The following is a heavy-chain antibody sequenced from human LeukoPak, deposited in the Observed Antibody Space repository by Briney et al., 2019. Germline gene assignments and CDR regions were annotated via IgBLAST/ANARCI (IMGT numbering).Heavy chain of an antibody. CDR3: ARWYYYDGGGYPIDY. D-gene: IGHD3-22*01. V-gene: IGHV3-20*04. CDR1: GFTFDDYG. J-gene: IGHJ4*02. Sequence: PGGSLRLSCAASGFTFDDYGMTWVRQGPGKGLEWISGINWNGGSTGYAGSVRGRFTISRDNAKNSLYLQMNNLRAEDTALYYCARWYYYDGGGYPIDYWGQGTPVTVSS. CDR2: INWNGGST.